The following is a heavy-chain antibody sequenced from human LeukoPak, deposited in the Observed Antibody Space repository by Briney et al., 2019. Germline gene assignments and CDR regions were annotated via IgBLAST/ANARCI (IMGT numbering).Heavy chain of an antibody. V-gene: IGHV1-46*01. CDR2: IIPSGGST. Sequence: GASVKVSCKASGYTFTSYYMHWVRQAPGQGLEWMGIIIPSGGSTSYAQKFQGRVTMTRDTSTSTVYMELSSLRSEDTAVYYCARALAQYYYGSGSYNDAFDIWGQGTMVTVSS. D-gene: IGHD3-10*01. CDR3: ARALAQYYYGSGSYNDAFDI. CDR1: GYTFTSYY. J-gene: IGHJ3*02.